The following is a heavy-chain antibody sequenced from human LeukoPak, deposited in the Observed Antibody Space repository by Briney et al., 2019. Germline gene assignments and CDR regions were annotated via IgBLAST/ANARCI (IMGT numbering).Heavy chain of an antibody. D-gene: IGHD1-26*01. CDR1: GASISNYY. CDR3: ARLGSYHDF. CDR2: IHSSGGS. V-gene: IGHV4-4*09. Sequence: SETLSLTCTVSGASISNYYWSWIRQTPEKGLEWMGHIHSSGGSSYYPSLKSRLTLSIDTSRNQLSLKLPSVTAADTAVYFCARLGSYHDFWGQGALVAVSS. J-gene: IGHJ4*02.